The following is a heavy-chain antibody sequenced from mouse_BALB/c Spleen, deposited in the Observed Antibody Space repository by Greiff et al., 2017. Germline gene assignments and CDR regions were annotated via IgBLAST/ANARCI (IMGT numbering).Heavy chain of an antibody. D-gene: IGHD1-1*01. J-gene: IGHJ4*01. CDR1: GFTFTDYY. CDR3: ARDGGLRRTVVAEDAMDY. Sequence: EVQLVESGGGLVQPGGSLRLSCATSGFTFTDYYMSWVRQPPGKALEWLGFIRNKANGYTTEYSASVKGRFTISRDNSQSILYLQMNTLRAEDSATYYCARDGGLRRTVVAEDAMDYWGQGTSVTVSS. V-gene: IGHV7-3*02. CDR2: IRNKANGYTT.